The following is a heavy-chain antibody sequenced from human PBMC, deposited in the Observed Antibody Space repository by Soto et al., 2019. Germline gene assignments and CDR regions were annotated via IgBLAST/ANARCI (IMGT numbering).Heavy chain of an antibody. CDR3: AGTSSLQLYYMDV. CDR1: GDSVSSNSAA. J-gene: IGHJ6*03. Sequence: PSQTLSLTCVISGDSVSSNSAAWNWIRQSPSRGLEWLGRTYYRSRWYNDYAVSVRSRITVNADTSKNQFSLHLNSVTPEDTAVYFCAGTSSLQLYYMDVWDKVTTLTLSS. CDR2: TYYRSRWYN. D-gene: IGHD2-15*01. V-gene: IGHV6-1*01.